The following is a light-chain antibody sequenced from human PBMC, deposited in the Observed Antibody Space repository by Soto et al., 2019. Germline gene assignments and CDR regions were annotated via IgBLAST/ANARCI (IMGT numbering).Light chain of an antibody. V-gene: IGKV1-39*01. CDR3: QQSYSKGIT. J-gene: IGKJ5*01. CDR2: AAS. Sequence: DIQMTQSPSSLSASVGDRVTITCRASQSISSYLNWYQQKPGKAPKLLIYAASSLQSGVPSRFSGSGSGTDFTLTISSLQPEDFATYYCQQSYSKGITFGQGTRLEIK. CDR1: QSISSY.